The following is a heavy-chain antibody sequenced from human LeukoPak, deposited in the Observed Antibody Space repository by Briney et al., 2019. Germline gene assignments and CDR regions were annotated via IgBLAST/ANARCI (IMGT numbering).Heavy chain of an antibody. J-gene: IGHJ4*02. V-gene: IGHV4-59*12. Sequence: SETLSLTCTVSGGSISSYYWSWIRQPPGKGLEWIGYIYYSGSTNYNPSLKSRVTISVDTSKDQFSLRPSSVTAADTAVYYCARRSSGRPVDYWGQGTLVTVSS. D-gene: IGHD3-3*01. CDR2: IYYSGST. CDR3: ARRSSGRPVDY. CDR1: GGSISSYY.